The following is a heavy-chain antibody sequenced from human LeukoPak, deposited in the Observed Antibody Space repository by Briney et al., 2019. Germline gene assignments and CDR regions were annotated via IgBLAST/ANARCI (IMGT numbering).Heavy chain of an antibody. D-gene: IGHD3-3*01. J-gene: IGHJ4*02. Sequence: QTGGSLRLSCAASGFTFSSYAMSWVRQAPGKGLEWVSAISGSGGSTYYADSVKGRFTISRDNSKNTLYLQMNSLRAEDTAVYYCSKDYDFWSGYQEFDYWGQGTLVTVSS. V-gene: IGHV3-23*01. CDR3: SKDYDFWSGYQEFDY. CDR2: ISGSGGST. CDR1: GFTFSSYA.